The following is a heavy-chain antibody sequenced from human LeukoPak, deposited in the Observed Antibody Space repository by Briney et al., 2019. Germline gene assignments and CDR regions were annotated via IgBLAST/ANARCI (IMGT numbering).Heavy chain of an antibody. CDR3: ARFGLPSYYYDSSGYDGFNWFDP. D-gene: IGHD3-22*01. V-gene: IGHV1-69*04. CDR2: IIPILGIA. J-gene: IGHJ5*02. Sequence: GASVKVSCKASGGTFSSYAISWVRQAPGQGLEWMGRIIPILGIANYAQKFQGRVTITGDKSTSTAYVELSSLRSEDTAVYYCARFGLPSYYYDSSGYDGFNWFDPWGQGTLVTVSS. CDR1: GGTFSSYA.